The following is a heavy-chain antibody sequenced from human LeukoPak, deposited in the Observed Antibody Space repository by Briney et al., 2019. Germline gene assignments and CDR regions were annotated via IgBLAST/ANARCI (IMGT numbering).Heavy chain of an antibody. CDR1: GFTFDDYA. CDR2: ISGDGGST. CDR3: AKDKTAAAGDNFDY. J-gene: IGHJ4*02. V-gene: IGHV3-43*02. D-gene: IGHD6-13*01. Sequence: GGSLRLSCAASGFTFDDYAMHWVRQAPGKGLEWVSLISGDGGSTYYADSAKGRFTISRDNSKNSLYLQMNSLRTEDTALYYCAKDKTAAAGDNFDYWGQGTLVTVSS.